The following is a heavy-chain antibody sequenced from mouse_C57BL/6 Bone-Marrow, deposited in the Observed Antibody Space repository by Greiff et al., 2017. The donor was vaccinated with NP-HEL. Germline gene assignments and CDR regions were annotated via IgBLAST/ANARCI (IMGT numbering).Heavy chain of an antibody. D-gene: IGHD1-1*01. V-gene: IGHV7-1*01. CDR3: ARDARYGSSSSWFAY. J-gene: IGHJ3*01. CDR2: SRNKANDYKT. CDR1: GFTFSDFY. Sequence: EVMLVESGGGLVQSGRSLRLSCATSGFTFSDFYMEWVRQAPGKGLEWMAASRNKANDYKTEYSASVKGRFIVSRDTSQSILYLQMNALRAEDTAIYYCARDARYGSSSSWFAYWGQGTLVTVSA.